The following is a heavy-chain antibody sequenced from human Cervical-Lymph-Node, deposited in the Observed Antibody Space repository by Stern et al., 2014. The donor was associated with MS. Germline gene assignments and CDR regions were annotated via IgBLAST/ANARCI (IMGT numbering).Heavy chain of an antibody. Sequence: QVQLQESGPGLVKPSETLSLTCTVSGGSISTYYWNWIRQPPGKGLEWIGYIYYTGTTHHNPSLKSRVTISVDTSKNQFSLKLGSVTAADTAVYYCARGGSWYYYFDYWGQGNLVTVSS. J-gene: IGHJ4*02. D-gene: IGHD6-13*01. CDR1: GGSISTYY. CDR2: IYYTGTT. CDR3: ARGGSWYYYFDY. V-gene: IGHV4-59*08.